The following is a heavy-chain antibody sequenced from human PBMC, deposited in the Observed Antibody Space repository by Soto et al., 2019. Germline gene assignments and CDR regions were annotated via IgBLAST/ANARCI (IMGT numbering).Heavy chain of an antibody. CDR1: GFTFSSYW. CDR3: ARGAYYYDSSGYYYEGSYYYGMDV. V-gene: IGHV3-7*05. Sequence: GGSLRLSCAASGFTFSSYWMSWVRQAPGKGLEWVANIKQDGSEKYYVDSVKGRFTISRDNAKNSLYLQMNSLRAEDTAVYYCARGAYYYDSSGYYYEGSYYYGMDVWGQGTTVTVSS. CDR2: IKQDGSEK. J-gene: IGHJ6*02. D-gene: IGHD3-22*01.